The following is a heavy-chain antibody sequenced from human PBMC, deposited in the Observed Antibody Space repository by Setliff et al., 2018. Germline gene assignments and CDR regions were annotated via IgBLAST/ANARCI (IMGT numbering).Heavy chain of an antibody. Sequence: GGSLRLSCAASGFTFSNYYMTWLRQAPGKGLEWISYIHDSGNPTYYADSVKGRFTVSRDNAKNSLYLQMTSLRAEDTAIYYCARTTGYRLEGDFDYWGQGTLVTVSS. CDR1: GFTFSNYY. CDR2: IHDSGNPT. CDR3: ARTTGYRLEGDFDY. J-gene: IGHJ4*02. V-gene: IGHV3-11*01. D-gene: IGHD3-16*01.